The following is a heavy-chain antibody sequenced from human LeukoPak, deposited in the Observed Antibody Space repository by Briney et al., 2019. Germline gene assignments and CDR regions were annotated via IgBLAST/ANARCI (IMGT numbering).Heavy chain of an antibody. J-gene: IGHJ3*02. CDR3: ATSPNPFHM. V-gene: IGHV3-23*01. CDR2: ISGSGVRT. CDR1: GFTFDDYG. Sequence: GGSLRLSCAASGFTFDDYGMSWVRQAPGKGLEWVSSISGSGVRTYYADSVKGRFTISRDNAKNSLFLQMNRLGAEDTAVYYCATSPNPFHMWGQGTKVTVS.